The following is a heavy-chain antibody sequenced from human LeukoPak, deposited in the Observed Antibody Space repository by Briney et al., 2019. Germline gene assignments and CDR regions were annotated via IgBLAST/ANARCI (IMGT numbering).Heavy chain of an antibody. J-gene: IGHJ4*02. CDR2: IIPMFGTA. V-gene: IGHV1-69*13. CDR1: GGTFSNYA. CDR3: ARDGGIAPRGLDY. D-gene: IGHD6-6*01. Sequence: SVKVSCKASGGTFSNYAISWVRQAPGQGPEWMGGIIPMFGTANYAQKFQGRVTITADESTSTAYMELNSLRSEDTAMYYCARDGGIAPRGLDYWGQGTLVTVSS.